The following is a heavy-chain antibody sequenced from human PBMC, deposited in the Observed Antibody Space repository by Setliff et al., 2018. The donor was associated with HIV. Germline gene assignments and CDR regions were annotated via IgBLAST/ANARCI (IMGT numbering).Heavy chain of an antibody. J-gene: IGHJ4*02. CDR1: GGSISSSGPGYN. CDR2: VYYSGST. V-gene: IGHV4-39*01. CDR3: ARSQPDTIFGVVIFDY. D-gene: IGHD3-3*01. Sequence: SETLSLTCTVSGGSISSSGPGYNWGWVRQAPGGGLEWIGGVYYSGSTYYNPSLKSRVTISLDKSNNQLSLRLTSMTAADTAVYYCARSQPDTIFGVVIFDYWGQGKMVTVS.